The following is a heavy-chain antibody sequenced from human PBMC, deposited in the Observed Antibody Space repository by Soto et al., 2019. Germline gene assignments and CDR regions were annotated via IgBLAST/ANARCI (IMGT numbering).Heavy chain of an antibody. D-gene: IGHD6-13*01. CDR2: IIPLFGTT. V-gene: IGHV1-69*01. J-gene: IGHJ5*02. CDR1: GGTFSRHA. Sequence: QVQLVQSGSEVKMPGSSVKVSCKTSGGTFSRHAINWVRQAPGQGLEWMGGIIPLFGTTNYAQKFKGRVTIRADDSSSTAYRELSSLTCEDAAVYYGAGAPFRGGSWYSWFHPWGQGTLVTVPS. CDR3: AGAPFRGGSWYSWFHP.